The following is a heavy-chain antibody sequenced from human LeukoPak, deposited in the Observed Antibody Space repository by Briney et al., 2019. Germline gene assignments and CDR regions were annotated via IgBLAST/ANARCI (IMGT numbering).Heavy chain of an antibody. Sequence: GGSLRLSCAASGFTFSSYAMHWVRQAPGKGLEWVAVISYDGSNKYYADSVKGRFTISRDNSKNTLYLQMNSLRAEDTAIYYCATYRQVLLPFESCGQGTLVTVSS. J-gene: IGHJ4*02. CDR2: ISYDGSNK. D-gene: IGHD5-18*01. V-gene: IGHV3-30*04. CDR3: ATYRQVLLPFES. CDR1: GFTFSSYA.